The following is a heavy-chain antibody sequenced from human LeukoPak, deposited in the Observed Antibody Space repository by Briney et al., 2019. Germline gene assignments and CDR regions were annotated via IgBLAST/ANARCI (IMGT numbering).Heavy chain of an antibody. Sequence: ASVKVSCKASGYTFTGYYMHWVRQAPGQGLEGMGWINPNSGGTNYAQKFQGRVTMTRDTSISTAYMELSRLRSDDTAVYYCAREVYYDILTGPSYYYMDVWGKGTTVTVSS. V-gene: IGHV1-2*02. J-gene: IGHJ6*03. CDR3: AREVYYDILTGPSYYYMDV. CDR2: INPNSGGT. D-gene: IGHD3-9*01. CDR1: GYTFTGYY.